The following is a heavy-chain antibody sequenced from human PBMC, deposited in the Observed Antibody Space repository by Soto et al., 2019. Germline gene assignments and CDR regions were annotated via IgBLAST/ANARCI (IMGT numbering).Heavy chain of an antibody. CDR2: ISSSSSYI. D-gene: IGHD3-10*01. CDR3: AREVWFSPYSFDN. J-gene: IGHJ4*02. V-gene: IGHV3-21*01. CDR1: GFTFSSYS. Sequence: EVQLVESGGGLVKPGGSLRLSCAASGFTFSSYSMNWVRQAPGKGLEWVSSISSSSSYIYYADSVKGRFTISRDNAKNSLYLQLNSLGVEDTAVYYCAREVWFSPYSFDNWGQGTLGTVCS.